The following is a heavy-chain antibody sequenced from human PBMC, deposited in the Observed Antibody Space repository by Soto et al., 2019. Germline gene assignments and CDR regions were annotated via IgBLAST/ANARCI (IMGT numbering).Heavy chain of an antibody. V-gene: IGHV3-74*01. Sequence: VSLRLSCAASGFIFKMYWMHWVRQSPGKGLVWISRIYNDGTYSDYADSVRGRFTISRDNVNDTLYLQMNNLRAKDSGLYYCTRGPRPISTGTGAYWGQGTQVTAPQ. CDR1: GFIFKMYW. D-gene: IGHD3-10*01. CDR3: TRGPRPISTGTGAY. CDR2: IYNDGTYS. J-gene: IGHJ4*02.